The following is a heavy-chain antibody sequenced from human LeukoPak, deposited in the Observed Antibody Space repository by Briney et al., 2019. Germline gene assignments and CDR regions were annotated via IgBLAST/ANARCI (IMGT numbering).Heavy chain of an antibody. V-gene: IGHV4-59*12. J-gene: IGHJ5*02. CDR2: VFYSGST. CDR3: VRGLSWATVTLGYGAWFDP. D-gene: IGHD4-17*01. CDR1: GGSISSYY. Sequence: SETLSLTCSVSGGSISSYYWSWIRQAPGKGLEWIGYVFYSGSTNHNPSLKSRVTMSVDTSKNQFSLRLTSVTPADTAVYYCVRGLSWATVTLGYGAWFDPWGQGTRVTVSS.